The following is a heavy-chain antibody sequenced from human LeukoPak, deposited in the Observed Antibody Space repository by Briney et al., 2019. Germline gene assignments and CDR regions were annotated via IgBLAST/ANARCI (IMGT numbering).Heavy chain of an antibody. CDR3: AREGGGYYDSSGYMPFGY. J-gene: IGHJ4*01. CDR2: IYTSGST. Sequence: PSETLSLTCTVSGGSISSYYWSWIRQPAGEGLEWIGRIYTSGSTNYNPSLKSRVTMSVDTSKNQFSLKLSFVTAADTAVYYCAREGGGYYDSSGYMPFGYWGHGTLVTVSS. CDR1: GGSISSYY. D-gene: IGHD3-22*01. V-gene: IGHV4-4*07.